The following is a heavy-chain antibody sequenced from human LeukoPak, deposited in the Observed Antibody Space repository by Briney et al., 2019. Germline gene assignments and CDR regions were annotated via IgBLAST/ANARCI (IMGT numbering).Heavy chain of an antibody. D-gene: IGHD5-24*01. CDR1: GGSITNSYW. V-gene: IGHV4-4*02. J-gene: IGHJ4*02. Sequence: PSETLSLTCAVSGGSITNSYWWTWVRQPPGKGLEWIGEINHSGSTNYNPSLKSRVTISVDTSKNQFSLKLSSVTAADTAVYYCARQATEMEFDYWGQGTLVTVSS. CDR3: ARQATEMEFDY. CDR2: INHSGST.